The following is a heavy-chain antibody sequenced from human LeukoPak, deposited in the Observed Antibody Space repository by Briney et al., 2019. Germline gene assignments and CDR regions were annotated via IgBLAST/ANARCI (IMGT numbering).Heavy chain of an antibody. Sequence: ASVKVSCKASGYSFTTHGISGVRQAPGQGLEWMGWIFSYNGKTNYAQNLQARVTMTTDTSTSTAYMELRGLRSDDTAVYYCARVGIPTWYYYFDSWGQGTLVTVSS. J-gene: IGHJ4*02. CDR2: IFSYNGKT. CDR1: GYSFTTHG. CDR3: ARVGIPTWYYYFDS. D-gene: IGHD1-26*01. V-gene: IGHV1-18*01.